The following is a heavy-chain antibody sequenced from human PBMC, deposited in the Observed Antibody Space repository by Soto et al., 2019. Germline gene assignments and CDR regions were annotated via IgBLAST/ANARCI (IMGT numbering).Heavy chain of an antibody. D-gene: IGHD3-10*01. V-gene: IGHV1-69*19. CDR3: AREVQVHTPAFVY. CDR1: GGTFNTYA. CDR2: ISPMFGAA. J-gene: IGHJ4*02. Sequence: QVQLVQSGAEMKKPGSSVKVSCQSSGGTFNTYAMNWVRQAPGQGPEWMGDISPMFGAANYAPKFKGRVTITADESTGTSDMQLSSLTSEDTALYFCAREVQVHTPAFVYWGQGTLVTVSS.